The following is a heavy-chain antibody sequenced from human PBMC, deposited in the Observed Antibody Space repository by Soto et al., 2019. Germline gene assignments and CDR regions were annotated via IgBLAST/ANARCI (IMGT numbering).Heavy chain of an antibody. J-gene: IGHJ3*02. Sequence: SETLSLTCTVSGGSISSYYWSWIRQPPGKGLEWIGYIYYSGSTNYNPSLKSRVTISVDTSKNQFSLKLSSVTAADTAVYYCARNYYDSSGYSYDAFDIWGQGTMVTVSS. D-gene: IGHD3-22*01. CDR3: ARNYYDSSGYSYDAFDI. CDR2: IYYSGST. V-gene: IGHV4-59*01. CDR1: GGSISSYY.